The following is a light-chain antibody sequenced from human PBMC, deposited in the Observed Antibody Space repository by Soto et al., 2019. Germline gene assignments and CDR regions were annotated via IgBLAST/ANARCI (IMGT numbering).Light chain of an antibody. Sequence: EIVLTQSPFTLSFSPVKRSTLSFIASQNISSYLIWYQQKPGQAPRLLIYGASTRATGIPARFSGSGSGTEFTLTISSLQSEAFAVYYCQQYNNWPPWTFGQGTKVDIK. CDR2: GAS. V-gene: IGKV3-15*01. CDR1: QNISSY. CDR3: QQYNNWPPWT. J-gene: IGKJ1*01.